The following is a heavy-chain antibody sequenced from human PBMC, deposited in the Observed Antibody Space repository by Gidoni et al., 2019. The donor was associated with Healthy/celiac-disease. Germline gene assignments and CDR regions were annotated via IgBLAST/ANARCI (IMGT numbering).Heavy chain of an antibody. CDR1: GYTFTGYY. D-gene: IGHD3-3*01. CDR3: ARGLDVLRFPGGVYYGMDV. J-gene: IGHJ6*02. CDR2: INPNSGGT. Sequence: QVQLVQSGAEVKQPGASVKVSCTASGYTFTGYYMHWGRQAPGQGLEWMGWINPNSGGTNYAQKFQGWVTMTRDTSISTAYMELSRLRSDDTAVYYCARGLDVLRFPGGVYYGMDVWGQGTTVTVSS. V-gene: IGHV1-2*04.